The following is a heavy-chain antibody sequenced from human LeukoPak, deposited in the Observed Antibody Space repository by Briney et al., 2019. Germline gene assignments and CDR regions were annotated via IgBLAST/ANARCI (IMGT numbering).Heavy chain of an antibody. J-gene: IGHJ5*02. D-gene: IGHD3-16*01. CDR2: VYYSGIT. V-gene: IGHV4-59*01. Sequence: PSETLSLTCTVSGGSISTYYWNWVRQPPGKGLEWIGYVYYSGITNYNPSLKSRVTISIDTSKNQFSLKLNSVTAVDTAVYYCARDRDRGTFRFDPWGQGTLVTVSS. CDR3: ARDRDRGTFRFDP. CDR1: GGSISTYY.